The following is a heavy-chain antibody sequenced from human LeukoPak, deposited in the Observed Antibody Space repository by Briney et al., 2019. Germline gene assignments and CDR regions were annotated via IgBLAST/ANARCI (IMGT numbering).Heavy chain of an antibody. CDR1: GGSISSYY. CDR3: ARESRLWFGELLYWADAFDI. J-gene: IGHJ3*02. V-gene: IGHV4-59*12. D-gene: IGHD3-10*01. CDR2: IYYSGST. Sequence: SETLSLTCTVSGGSISSYYWSWIRQPPGKGLEWIGYIYYSGSTNYNPSLKSRVTMSVDTSKNQFSLKLSSVTAADTAVYYCARESRLWFGELLYWADAFDIWGQGTMVTVSS.